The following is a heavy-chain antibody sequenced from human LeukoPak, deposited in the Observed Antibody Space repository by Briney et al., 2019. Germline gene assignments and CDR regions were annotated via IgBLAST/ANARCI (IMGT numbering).Heavy chain of an antibody. CDR3: ARGITAASGVFDY. V-gene: IGHV3-48*01. CDR2: ISSSSSNI. D-gene: IGHD6-13*01. Sequence: GGSLRLSCAASGFTFSSYSMNWVRQAPGKGLEWVSYISSSSSNIYYADSVKGRFTISRDNAKNSLSLQMNSLRAEDTAVYYCARGITAASGVFDYWGQGTLVTVSS. J-gene: IGHJ4*02. CDR1: GFTFSSYS.